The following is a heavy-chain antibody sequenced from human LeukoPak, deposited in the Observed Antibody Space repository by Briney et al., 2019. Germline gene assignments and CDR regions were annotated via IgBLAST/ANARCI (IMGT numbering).Heavy chain of an antibody. D-gene: IGHD6-6*01. CDR3: ARGQYSSSSGYFDY. J-gene: IGHJ4*02. CDR2: IYYSGST. V-gene: IGHV4-59*01. CDR1: GGSISSYY. Sequence: SETLSLTCTVSGGSISSYYWSWIRQPPGKGLEWIGYIYYSGSTNYNPSLKSRVTISVDTSKNQFSLKLSSVTAADTAVYYCARGQYSSSSGYFDYWGQGTPVTVSS.